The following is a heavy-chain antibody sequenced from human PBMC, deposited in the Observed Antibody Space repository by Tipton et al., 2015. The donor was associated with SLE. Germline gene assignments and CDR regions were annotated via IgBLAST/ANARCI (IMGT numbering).Heavy chain of an antibody. V-gene: IGHV4-38-2*01. J-gene: IGHJ4*02. CDR1: GYSISSGYY. CDR3: ARARAGDHYFDY. CDR2: IYHSGST. D-gene: IGHD3-16*01. Sequence: TLSLTCAVSGYSISSGYYWGWIRQPPGKGLEWIGSIYHSGSTYYNPSLKSRVTISVDKSKNQFSLKLSSVTAADTAVYYCARARAGDHYFDYWGQGTLVTVSS.